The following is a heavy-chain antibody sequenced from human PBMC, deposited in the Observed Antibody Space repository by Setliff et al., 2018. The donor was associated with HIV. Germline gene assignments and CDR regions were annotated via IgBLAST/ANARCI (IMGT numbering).Heavy chain of an antibody. CDR3: ARQVRGVSSYYYYGMDV. V-gene: IGHV3-30*04. D-gene: IGHD3-10*01. J-gene: IGHJ6*02. CDR1: GFTFSSYA. Sequence: GGSLRLSCAASGFTFSSYAMHWVRQAPGKGLEWVAVISYDGSNKYYADSVKGRFTISRDNSKNTLYLQMNSLRAEDTAVYYCARQVRGVSSYYYYGMDVWGQGTTVTVSS. CDR2: ISYDGSNK.